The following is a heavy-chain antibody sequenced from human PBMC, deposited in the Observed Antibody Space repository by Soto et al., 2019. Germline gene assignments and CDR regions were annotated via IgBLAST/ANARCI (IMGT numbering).Heavy chain of an antibody. D-gene: IGHD4-17*01. Sequence: QVQLVESGGGVVHPGRSLRLSCAASGFTFSSYGMHWVRQAPGKGLEWVAVISYDGSNKYYADSVKGRFTISRDNSKNTLYLQMNSLRAEDTAVYYCAKTFYGDYLFDYWGQGTLVTVSS. J-gene: IGHJ4*02. CDR3: AKTFYGDYLFDY. V-gene: IGHV3-30*18. CDR2: ISYDGSNK. CDR1: GFTFSSYG.